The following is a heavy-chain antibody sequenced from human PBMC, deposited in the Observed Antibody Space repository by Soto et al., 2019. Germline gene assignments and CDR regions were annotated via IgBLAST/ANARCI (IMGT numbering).Heavy chain of an antibody. CDR2: IYYSGST. D-gene: IGHD3-10*01. Sequence: PSETLSLTCTVSGGSISSSSYYWGWIRQPPGKGLEWIGSIYYSGSTYYNPSLKSRVTISVDTSKNQFSLKLSSVTAADTAVYYCARLVRGVIIYYYYGMDVWGQGTTVTVSS. CDR3: ARLVRGVIIYYYYGMDV. V-gene: IGHV4-39*01. J-gene: IGHJ6*02. CDR1: GGSISSSSYY.